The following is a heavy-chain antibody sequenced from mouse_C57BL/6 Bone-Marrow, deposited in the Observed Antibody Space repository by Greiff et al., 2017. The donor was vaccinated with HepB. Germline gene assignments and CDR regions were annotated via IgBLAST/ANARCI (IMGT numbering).Heavy chain of an antibody. V-gene: IGHV1-69*01. D-gene: IGHD1-1*01. CDR1: GYTFTSYW. CDR3: ARGPYYYGSSRFDY. J-gene: IGHJ2*01. Sequence: VQLQQPGAELVMPGASVKLSCKASGYTFTSYWMHWVKQRPGQGLEWIGEIDPSDSYTNYNQKFKGKATLTVDTSSSTAYMQLSSLTSEDSAVYYCARGPYYYGSSRFDYWGQGTTLTVSS. CDR2: IDPSDSYT.